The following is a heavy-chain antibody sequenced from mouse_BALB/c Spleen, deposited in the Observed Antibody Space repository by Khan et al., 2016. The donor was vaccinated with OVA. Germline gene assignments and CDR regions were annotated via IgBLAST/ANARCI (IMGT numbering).Heavy chain of an antibody. D-gene: IGHD2-1*01. CDR1: GFSFSTHT. CDR3: TRDGNYAHWYFDV. V-gene: IGHV5-6-4*01. J-gene: IGHJ1*01. CDR2: ISSGSTYN. Sequence: EVELVESGGGLVKPGGSLKLSCAASGFSFSTHTMSWVRQTPEKRLEWVATISSGSTYNDYPDSVRGRFTISRDNAKNTLYLQMSSLKSEDTAMYYCTRDGNYAHWYFDVWGAGTTVTVSS.